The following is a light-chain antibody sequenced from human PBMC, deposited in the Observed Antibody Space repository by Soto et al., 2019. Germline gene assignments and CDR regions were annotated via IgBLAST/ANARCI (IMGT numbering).Light chain of an antibody. CDR1: QSVISSY. CDR2: GAS. Sequence: EIMLTQSPGTLSLSPGEGATLSCRASQSVISSYLAWYQQKPGQAPRLLIYGASSRATGIPAGFSGSGSGTDFSLTISRLEPEEFAVYYCQQYASAPGTFGQGTKVDIK. CDR3: QQYASAPGT. V-gene: IGKV3-20*01. J-gene: IGKJ1*01.